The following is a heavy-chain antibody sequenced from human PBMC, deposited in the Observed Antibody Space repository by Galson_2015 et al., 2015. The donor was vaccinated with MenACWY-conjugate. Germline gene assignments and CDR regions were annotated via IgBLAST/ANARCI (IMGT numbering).Heavy chain of an antibody. D-gene: IGHD3-3*01. CDR2: ISGSGSTT. CDR3: AKDRFKYYGMDV. CDR1: GFTFSSYA. J-gene: IGHJ6*02. V-gene: IGHV3-23*01. Sequence: LRLSCAASGFTFSSYAMNWVRQAPGKGLEWVSAISGSGSTTYYADSVKGRFTISRDNSKNTLYLQMNSLRAEDTAVYYCAKDRFKYYGMDVWGQGTTVTVSS.